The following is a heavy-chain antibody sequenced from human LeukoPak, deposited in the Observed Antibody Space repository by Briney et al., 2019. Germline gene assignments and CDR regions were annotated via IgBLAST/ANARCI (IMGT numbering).Heavy chain of an antibody. CDR3: ARGRIVVVVAATQRRYFDL. D-gene: IGHD2-15*01. Sequence: PSETLSLTCTVSGYSISSGYYWGWIRQPPGQGLEWIGSMYHSGSTYYNPSLKSRVTISVDTSKNQFSLKLSSVTAADTAVYYCARGRIVVVVAATQRRYFDLWGRGTLVTVSS. CDR2: MYHSGST. J-gene: IGHJ2*01. CDR1: GYSISSGYY. V-gene: IGHV4-38-2*02.